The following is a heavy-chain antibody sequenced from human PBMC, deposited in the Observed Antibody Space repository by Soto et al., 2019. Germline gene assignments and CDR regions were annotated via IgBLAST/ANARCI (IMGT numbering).Heavy chain of an antibody. CDR1: SGSISSSSYY. CDR3: ARSHSSGYGNLFDP. Sequence: QLQLQESGPGLVKPSETLFLTCTVSSGSISSSSYYWGWIRQPPGKGLEWIGIIYYTGSTSYYNPSLKRRVTISVDPSNNQFSLILNSVTAADTAVYYCARSHSSGYGNLFDPWGQGTLVSVSS. J-gene: IGHJ5*02. D-gene: IGHD3-22*01. CDR2: IYYTGSTS. V-gene: IGHV4-39*01.